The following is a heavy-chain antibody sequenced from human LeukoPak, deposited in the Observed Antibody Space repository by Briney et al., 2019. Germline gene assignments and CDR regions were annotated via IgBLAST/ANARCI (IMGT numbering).Heavy chain of an antibody. J-gene: IGHJ5*02. CDR3: ARRNCQSNWNYVFCWFDP. CDR1: GYTFTSYD. D-gene: IGHD1-7*01. Sequence: ASVKVSCKASGYTFTSYDINWVRQATGQGLEWMGWMNPNSGNTGYAQKFQGRVTMTRNTSISTAYMELSSLRSEDTAVYYCARRNCQSNWNYVFCWFDPWGQGTLVTVSS. V-gene: IGHV1-8*01. CDR2: MNPNSGNT.